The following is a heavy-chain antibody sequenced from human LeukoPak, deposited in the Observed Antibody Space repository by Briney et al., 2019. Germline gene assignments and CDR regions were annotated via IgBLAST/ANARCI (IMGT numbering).Heavy chain of an antibody. V-gene: IGHV3-21*01. CDR2: ISSSSSYI. CDR1: GFTFSSYS. D-gene: IGHD3-9*01. CDR3: ARGVDILTVYFDY. Sequence: GGSPRLSCAASGFTFSSYSMNWVRQAPGKGLEWVSSISSSSSYIYYADSVKGRFTISRDNAKNSLYLQMNSLRAEDTAVYYCARGVDILTVYFDYWGQGTLVTVPS. J-gene: IGHJ4*02.